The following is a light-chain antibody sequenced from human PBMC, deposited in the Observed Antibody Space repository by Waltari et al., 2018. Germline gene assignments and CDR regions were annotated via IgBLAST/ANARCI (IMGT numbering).Light chain of an antibody. CDR1: SSNIAING. CDR2: NTY. J-gene: IGLJ3*02. V-gene: IGLV1-44*01. CDR3: ATWDDNLKGL. Sequence: QSVLTQPASASGTPGQRVTISCSGSSSNIAINGVNWYQQIPGTAPKLLIYNTYQRPSGVPDLFSGSKSGTSASLAISGLQSEDEADYYCATWDDNLKGLFGGGTKLTVL.